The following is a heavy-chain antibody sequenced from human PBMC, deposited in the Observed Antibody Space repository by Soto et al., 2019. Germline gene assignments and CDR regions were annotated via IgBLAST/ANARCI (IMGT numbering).Heavy chain of an antibody. D-gene: IGHD3-22*01. CDR1: GGSFSSYA. V-gene: IGHV1-69*01. CDR3: ASTKYDSSAYYYWYLGL. CDR2: IIPVFGTA. Sequence: QVLLVQSGAEVKKSGSSVKVSCKASGGSFSSYAISWVRQAPGQGLEWMGGIIPVFGTANYAQKFQGRVTITADESTSTVYMELSSLRSEDTATYYCASTKYDSSAYYYWYLGLWGRGTLVTVSS. J-gene: IGHJ2*01.